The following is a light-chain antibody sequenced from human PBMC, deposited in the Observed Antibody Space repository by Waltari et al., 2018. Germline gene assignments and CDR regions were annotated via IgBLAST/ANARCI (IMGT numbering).Light chain of an antibody. CDR1: ELGEKY. CDR2: EDN. J-gene: IGLJ2*01. V-gene: IGLV3-1*01. Sequence: SYDLTQPTSVSVSPGQTASIPCSGDELGEKYVSWFQHKPGQSPVLVIYEDNKRPSGIPERISGSNSGNTATLAISGTQAMDEADYYCQAWDSSSHVTFGGGSKLTVL. CDR3: QAWDSSSHVT.